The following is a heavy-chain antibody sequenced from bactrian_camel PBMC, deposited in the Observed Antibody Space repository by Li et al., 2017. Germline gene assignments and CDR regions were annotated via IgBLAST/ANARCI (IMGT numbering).Heavy chain of an antibody. J-gene: IGHJ4*01. D-gene: IGHD2*01. Sequence: VQLVESGGGSVQAGGSLTLSCVADRNTYIRPCLGWFRQAPGKEREGVAHISTGGGNTVYADSVKGRFTISQDGAKNTVYLQMYNLKPEDTAMYYCAATWFPFGGRCGTDKTDYHIWGQGTQVTVS. V-gene: IGHV3S40*01. CDR1: RNTYIRPC. CDR3: AATWFPFGGRCGTDKTDYHI. CDR2: ISTGGGNT.